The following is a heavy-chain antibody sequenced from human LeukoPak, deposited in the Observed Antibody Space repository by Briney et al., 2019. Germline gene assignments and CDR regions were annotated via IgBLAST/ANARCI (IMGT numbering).Heavy chain of an antibody. CDR1: GLTFSNAW. Sequence: GGSLRLSCAASGLTFSNAWMSWVRQVPGKGLEWVGRIKRKSDGGTTGYAAPVKGRFTISRDDSKNTLYLQMNSLKSEDTAVYYCTTELDVRPNHYWGQGTLVTVSS. V-gene: IGHV3-15*01. D-gene: IGHD1-14*01. CDR3: TTELDVRPNHY. J-gene: IGHJ4*02. CDR2: IKRKSDGGTT.